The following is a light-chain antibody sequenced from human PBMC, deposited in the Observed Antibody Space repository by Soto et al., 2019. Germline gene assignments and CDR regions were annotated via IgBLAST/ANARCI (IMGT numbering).Light chain of an antibody. V-gene: IGKV3-11*01. CDR2: DVF. Sequence: EIVLTQSAVTLSLSPGERATLSCQASHGISYYLAWYQQKPGQAPRLLINDVFNRATGMPARFSGSGSGTDFTLSIISLQPEDFAVYYCRQRDDWQPTFGQGTRLEIK. CDR1: HGISYY. CDR3: RQRDDWQPT. J-gene: IGKJ5*01.